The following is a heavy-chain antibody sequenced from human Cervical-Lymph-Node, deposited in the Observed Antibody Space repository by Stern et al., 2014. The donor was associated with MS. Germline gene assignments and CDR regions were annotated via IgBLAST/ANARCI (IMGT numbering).Heavy chain of an antibody. D-gene: IGHD6-13*01. J-gene: IGHJ3*02. V-gene: IGHV1-2*02. CDR2: IDPDRGGT. Sequence: AQLVESGAEVKKPGASVKVSCTAAGYIFTAYYIHWLRQAPGQGLVWLGLIDPDRGGTNYAQKFQGRVTMTRDTSISTAYMELTSPTSDDTAVYYCARMAYSNIYYAGLDIWGQGTMVTVSS. CDR1: GYIFTAYY. CDR3: ARMAYSNIYYAGLDI.